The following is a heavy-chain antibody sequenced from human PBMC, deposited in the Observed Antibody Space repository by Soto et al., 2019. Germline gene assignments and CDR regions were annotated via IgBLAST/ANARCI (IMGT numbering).Heavy chain of an antibody. D-gene: IGHD4-17*01. Sequence: ASVKVSCKASGYTFTSYAMHWVRQAPGQRLEWMGWINAGNGNTKYSQKFQGRVTITRDTSASTAYMELSSLRSEDTAVYYCARDPPHYGDYGIYYYYGMDVWGQGTTVTVSS. CDR3: ARDPPHYGDYGIYYYYGMDV. J-gene: IGHJ6*02. CDR2: INAGNGNT. CDR1: GYTFTSYA. V-gene: IGHV1-3*01.